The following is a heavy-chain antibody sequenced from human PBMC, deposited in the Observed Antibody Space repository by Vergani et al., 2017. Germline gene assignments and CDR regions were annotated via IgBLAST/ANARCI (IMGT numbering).Heavy chain of an antibody. V-gene: IGHV6-1*01. J-gene: IGHJ4*02. Sequence: QVQLQQSGPGLVKPSQTLSLTCAISGDSVSSNSAAWNWIRKSPSRGLEWLGRTYYRSKWYNDYAVSVKSRMTINPDTCKNHFSMQLNSVTPKDTAVYYCARAAEYSSGWYDYWGQGTLVTVSS. CDR2: TYYRSKWYN. CDR1: GDSVSSNSAA. CDR3: ARAAEYSSGWYDY. D-gene: IGHD6-19*01.